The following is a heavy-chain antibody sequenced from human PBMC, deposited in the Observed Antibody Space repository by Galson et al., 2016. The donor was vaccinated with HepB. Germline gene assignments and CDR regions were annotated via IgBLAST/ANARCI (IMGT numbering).Heavy chain of an antibody. D-gene: IGHD3-3*01. J-gene: IGHJ6*02. CDR1: GITFSDSY. CDR2: ISSSGTTI. V-gene: IGHV3-11*01. Sequence: SLRLSCAASGITFSDSYMTWIRQAPGKGLEWLSYISSSGTTIYYADSVKGRFTISRDNAKNSLYLQMNSLRAEDTAVYYCARVMVDYHYWSNKPKHYYSGMGFWGQGTTVTVSS. CDR3: ARVMVDYHYWSNKPKHYYSGMGF.